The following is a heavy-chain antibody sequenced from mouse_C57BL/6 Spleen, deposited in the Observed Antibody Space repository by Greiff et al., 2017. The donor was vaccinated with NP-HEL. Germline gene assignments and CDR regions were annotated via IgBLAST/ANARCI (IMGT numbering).Heavy chain of an antibody. CDR1: GYSITSGYY. V-gene: IGHV3-6*01. D-gene: IGHD2-4*01. CDR3: ARADYDVRFAY. CDR2: ISYDGSN. J-gene: IGHJ3*01. Sequence: EVQLQESGPGLVKPSQSLSLTCSVTGYSITSGYYWNWIRQFPGNKLEWMGYISYDGSNNYNPSLKNRISITRDTSKNQFFLKLNSVTTEDTATYYCARADYDVRFAYWGQGTLVTVSA.